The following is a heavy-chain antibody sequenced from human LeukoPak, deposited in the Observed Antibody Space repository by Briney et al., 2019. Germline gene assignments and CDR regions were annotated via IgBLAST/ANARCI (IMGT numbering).Heavy chain of an antibody. CDR2: ITGSVIST. CDR3: AKSWNYYDSSGDDALDI. Sequence: PGGSLRLSCAASGFTFSSYGMSWVRQAPGKGLEWVSGITGSVISTYYADSVKGRFTISRDNSKNTLYLQMNSLRVEDTAVYYCAKSWNYYDSSGDDALDIWGQGTMVTVSS. V-gene: IGHV3-23*01. CDR1: GFTFSSYG. D-gene: IGHD3-22*01. J-gene: IGHJ3*02.